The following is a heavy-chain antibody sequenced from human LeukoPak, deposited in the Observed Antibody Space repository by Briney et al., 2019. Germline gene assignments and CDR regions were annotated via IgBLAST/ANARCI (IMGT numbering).Heavy chain of an antibody. V-gene: IGHV1-3*01. Sequence: ASVKVSCKASGYTFTSYAMHWVRQAPGRRLEWMGWINAGNGNTKYSQKFQGRVTITRDTSASTAYMELSSLRSEDTAVYYCARHLNDYYYYYGMDVWGQGTTVTVSS. J-gene: IGHJ6*02. CDR1: GYTFTSYA. D-gene: IGHD4/OR15-4a*01. CDR3: ARHLNDYYYYYGMDV. CDR2: INAGNGNT.